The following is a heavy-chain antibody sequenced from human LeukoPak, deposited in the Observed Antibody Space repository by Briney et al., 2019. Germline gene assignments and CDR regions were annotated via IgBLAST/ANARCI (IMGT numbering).Heavy chain of an antibody. V-gene: IGHV4-4*02. Sequence: SETLSLTCAVSGGSIINSNWWSWVRQPPGKGLEWIGEIDHSGSTSYNPSLKSRVTMSVDRSKNQFSLNLGSVTAADTAVYYCVRDRELNYWGQGTLVTVSS. CDR1: GGSIINSNW. CDR2: IDHSGST. J-gene: IGHJ4*02. CDR3: VRDRELNY. D-gene: IGHD3-10*01.